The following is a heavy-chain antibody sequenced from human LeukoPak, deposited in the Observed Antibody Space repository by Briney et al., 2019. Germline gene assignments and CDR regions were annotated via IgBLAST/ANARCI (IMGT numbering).Heavy chain of an antibody. Sequence: GGSLRLFCAASGFTFSSYAMSWVRQAPGKGLEWVSAISGSGGSTYYADSVKGRFTISRDNSKNTLYLQMNSLRAEDTAVYYCAKDRGGSYYVCYFDYWGQGTLVTVSS. D-gene: IGHD1-26*01. CDR1: GFTFSSYA. J-gene: IGHJ4*02. V-gene: IGHV3-23*01. CDR3: AKDRGGSYYVCYFDY. CDR2: ISGSGGST.